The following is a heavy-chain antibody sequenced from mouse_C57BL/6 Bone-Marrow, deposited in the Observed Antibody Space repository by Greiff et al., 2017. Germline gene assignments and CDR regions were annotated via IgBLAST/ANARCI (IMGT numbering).Heavy chain of an antibody. CDR3: ARTSYYYGSSYWYFDV. Sequence: VKVVESGPGLVQPSQSLSITCTVSGFSLTSYGVHWVRQSPGKGLEWLGVIWSGGSTDYNAAFISRLSISKDNSKSQVFFKMNSLQADDTAIYXCARTSYYYGSSYWYFDVWGTGTTVTVSS. CDR1: GFSLTSYG. D-gene: IGHD1-1*01. J-gene: IGHJ1*03. CDR2: IWSGGST. V-gene: IGHV2-2*01.